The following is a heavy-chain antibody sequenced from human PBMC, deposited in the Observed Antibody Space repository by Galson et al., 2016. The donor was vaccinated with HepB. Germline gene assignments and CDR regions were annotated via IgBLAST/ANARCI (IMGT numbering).Heavy chain of an antibody. D-gene: IGHD3-22*01. Sequence: QSGAEVKKPGESLRNSCKGSGYSFTSYWISWVRKMPGRGLEWMGRIDPSASYTNYSPSFQGHVTLSADKSISTAYLQWSSLKASDPAMYYCARHRYYYDSSGYYYALGYWGQGTLVTVSS. CDR3: ARHRYYYDSSGYYYALGY. CDR2: IDPSASYT. J-gene: IGHJ4*02. CDR1: GYSFTSYW. V-gene: IGHV5-10-1*01.